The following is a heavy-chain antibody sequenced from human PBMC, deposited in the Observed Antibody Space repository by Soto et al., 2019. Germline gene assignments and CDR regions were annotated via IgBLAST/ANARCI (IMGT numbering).Heavy chain of an antibody. J-gene: IGHJ4*02. CDR2: IYYSGGT. CDR3: ARGGVSYFDY. D-gene: IGHD2-8*02. V-gene: IGHV4-59*01. Sequence: PSETLSLTCTVSGGSISSYYWSWIRQPPGRGLEWIGYIYYSGGTNYNPSLKSRVTISVDTSKNQFSLKLSSVTAADTAVYYCARGGVSYFDYWGQGTLVTVSS. CDR1: GGSISSYY.